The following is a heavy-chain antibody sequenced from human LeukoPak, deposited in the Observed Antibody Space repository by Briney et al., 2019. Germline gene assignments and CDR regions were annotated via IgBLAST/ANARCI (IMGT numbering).Heavy chain of an antibody. D-gene: IGHD2-15*01. V-gene: IGHV3-11*04. J-gene: IGHJ4*02. CDR2: ISSTGGTI. CDR3: ARVVTASLYCSGGSCYSDY. Sequence: PGGSLRLSCAASGFTFSDYYMNWIRQAPGKGLEWVSYISSTGGTIYYADSVKGRFTISRDNSKNTLYLQMNSLRAEDTAVYYCARVVTASLYCSGGSCYSDYWGQGTLVTVSS. CDR1: GFTFSDYY.